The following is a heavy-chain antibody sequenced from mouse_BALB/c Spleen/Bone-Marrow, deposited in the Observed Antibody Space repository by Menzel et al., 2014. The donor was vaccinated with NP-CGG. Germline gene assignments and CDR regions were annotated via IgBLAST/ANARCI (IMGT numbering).Heavy chain of an antibody. Sequence: DVKVEESGAELVKPGASVKLSCTASGFNIKDTYMHWVKQRPEQGLEWIGRIDPANGNTKYDPKFQGKATITADTSSNTAYLQLSSLTSEDTAVYYCARWLLPYGLDYWGQGTSVTVSS. CDR3: ARWLLPYGLDY. CDR1: GFNIKDTY. CDR2: IDPANGNT. V-gene: IGHV14-3*02. J-gene: IGHJ4*01. D-gene: IGHD2-3*01.